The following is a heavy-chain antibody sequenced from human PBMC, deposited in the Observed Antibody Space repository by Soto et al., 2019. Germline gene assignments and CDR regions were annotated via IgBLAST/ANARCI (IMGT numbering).Heavy chain of an antibody. CDR2: IYHSGTT. J-gene: IGHJ4*02. V-gene: IGHV4-30-2*02. D-gene: IGHD3-16*01. CDR3: AGGDHWRRVDY. Sequence: PSETLSLTCSVAGGSISSGGYSWSWIRQPPGKGLEWIGYIYHSGTTYFNPSLKSRVTMSVDKSRNQFSLKLTSVTAADTAVYYCAGGDHWRRVDYWGRGNLVTVSS. CDR1: GGSISSGGYS.